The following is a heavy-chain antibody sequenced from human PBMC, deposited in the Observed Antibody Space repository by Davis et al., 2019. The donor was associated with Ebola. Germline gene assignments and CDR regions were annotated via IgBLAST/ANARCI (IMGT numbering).Heavy chain of an antibody. CDR1: GYTFISYF. V-gene: IGHV1-46*01. CDR3: AKGGSNGYGTVPSDY. Sequence: ASVKVSCKASGYTFISYFMHWVRQAPGQGLEWMGVINPSDGNANYAQKFQGRVAMTRDTSTGTFYMAMSSLRFEDTAVYYCAKGGSNGYGTVPSDYWGQGTLVTVSS. D-gene: IGHD5-18*01. J-gene: IGHJ4*02. CDR2: INPSDGNA.